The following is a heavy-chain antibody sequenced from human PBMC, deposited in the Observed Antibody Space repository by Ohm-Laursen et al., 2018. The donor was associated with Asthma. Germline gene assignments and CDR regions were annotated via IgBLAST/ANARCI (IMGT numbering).Heavy chain of an antibody. D-gene: IGHD2-8*01. J-gene: IGHJ6*02. Sequence: SLRLSCASSGYTFSRYSIHWVCQVPGKGLEWVASISTASTFIYYADSVRGRFTTSRDNAKNSVYLQMNSLRADDTALYYCARDKPENEVNGYYYGMDVWGQGTTVTVSS. V-gene: IGHV3-21*01. CDR3: ARDKPENEVNGYYYGMDV. CDR2: ISTASTFI. CDR1: GYTFSRYS.